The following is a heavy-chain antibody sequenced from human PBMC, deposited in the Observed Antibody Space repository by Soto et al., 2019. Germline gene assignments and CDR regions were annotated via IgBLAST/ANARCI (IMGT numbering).Heavy chain of an antibody. D-gene: IGHD2-15*01. CDR3: AKGNSGTNCFDP. CDR1: GGSFRSFA. J-gene: IGHJ5*02. CDR2: IIPIFGTP. Sequence: QVQLVQSGAEMKRPGSSVKVSCKASGGSFRSFAINWVRQAPGQGLEWMGRIIPIFGTPNYAQKFQGRVMFTADESTRTAYMALSSLRSEDTAVYYCAKGNSGTNCFDPWGQGTLGTVSS. V-gene: IGHV1-69*01.